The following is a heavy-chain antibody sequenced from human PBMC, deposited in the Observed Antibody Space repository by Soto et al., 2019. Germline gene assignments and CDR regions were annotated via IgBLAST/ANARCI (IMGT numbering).Heavy chain of an antibody. V-gene: IGHV4-30-2*01. Sequence: QLQLQESGSGLVKPSQTLSLTCAVSGGSISSGGYSWSWIRQPPGKGLEWIGYISHSGNTYYNPSLKRRITIPVDRSKNQVSLRRSTVTAADTAVYYCARGYYDSSGYVLDYWGQGTLVTVSS. J-gene: IGHJ4*02. D-gene: IGHD3-22*01. CDR3: ARGYYDSSGYVLDY. CDR2: ISHSGNT. CDR1: GGSISSGGYS.